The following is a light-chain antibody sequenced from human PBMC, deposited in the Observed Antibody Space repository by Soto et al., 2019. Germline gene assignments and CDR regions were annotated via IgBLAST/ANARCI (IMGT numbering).Light chain of an antibody. J-gene: IGKJ1*01. CDR3: QQYNSYPWT. CDR1: QGISSF. CDR2: AAS. Sequence: IQLTQSPSSLSASIGDRVTITCRASQGISSFLAWYQQKPGKAPNLLIYAASTLQSGVPSRFSGGGSGTEFTLTISRLQPDDFATYYCQQYNSYPWTFGQGTKVDIK. V-gene: IGKV1-9*01.